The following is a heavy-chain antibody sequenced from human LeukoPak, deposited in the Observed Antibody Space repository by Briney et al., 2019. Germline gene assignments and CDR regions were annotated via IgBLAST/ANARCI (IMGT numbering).Heavy chain of an antibody. CDR1: GFTFSSYG. CDR3: ARGGSSNWFDP. Sequence: GGSLRLSCAASGFTFSSYGMHWVRQAPGKGLEWVAVIWCDGSNKYYADSVKGRFTISRDNSKNTLYLQMNSLRAEDTAVYYCARGGSSNWFDPWGQGTLVTVSS. CDR2: IWCDGSNK. J-gene: IGHJ5*02. V-gene: IGHV3-33*01. D-gene: IGHD3-16*01.